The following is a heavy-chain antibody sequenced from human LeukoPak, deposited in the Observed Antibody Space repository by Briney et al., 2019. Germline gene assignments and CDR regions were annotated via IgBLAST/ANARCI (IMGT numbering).Heavy chain of an antibody. CDR1: GGSISSGGYY. V-gene: IGHV4-30-2*01. CDR2: IYHSGST. J-gene: IGHJ5*02. CDR3: ARGVGASRDGWFDP. Sequence: PSETLSLTCTVSGGSISSGGYYWSWIRQPPGKGLEWIGYIYHSGSTYYNPSLKSRVTISVDRSKNQFSLKLSSVTAADTAVYYCARGVGASRDGWFDPWGQGTLVTVSS. D-gene: IGHD1-26*01.